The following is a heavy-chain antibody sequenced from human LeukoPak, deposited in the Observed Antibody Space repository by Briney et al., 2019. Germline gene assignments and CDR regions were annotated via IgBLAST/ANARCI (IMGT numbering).Heavy chain of an antibody. D-gene: IGHD2-8*02. CDR3: ARDLPSGPFDP. Sequence: PSETLSLTCAVYGGSFSGYYWSWIRQPPGKGLEWIGEINHSGSTNYNPSLKSRVTISVDTSKNQFSLKLSSVTAADTAVYYCARDLPSGPFDPWGQGTLVTVSS. V-gene: IGHV4-34*01. J-gene: IGHJ5*02. CDR1: GGSFSGYY. CDR2: INHSGST.